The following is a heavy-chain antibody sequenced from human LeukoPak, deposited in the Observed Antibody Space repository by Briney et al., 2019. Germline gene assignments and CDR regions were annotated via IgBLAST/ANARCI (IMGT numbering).Heavy chain of an antibody. CDR1: GDSLSSHF. D-gene: IGHD6-19*01. CDR3: ARNVGWYSHDS. J-gene: IGHJ4*02. V-gene: IGHV4-59*08. Sequence: SETLSLTCTVSGDSLSSHFWSWIRQPPGKGLEWIGYIYGSGSTNYDPSLKRRVTISEATPTNHFSLKLTSVTAADTAVYYCARNVGWYSHDSWGQGTLVTVSS. CDR2: IYGSGST.